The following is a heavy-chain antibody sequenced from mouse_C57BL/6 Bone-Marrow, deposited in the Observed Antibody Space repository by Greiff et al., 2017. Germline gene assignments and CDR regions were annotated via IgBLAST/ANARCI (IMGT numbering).Heavy chain of an antibody. CDR3: ARDAALNGYDGGFYAMDY. V-gene: IGHV7-1*01. J-gene: IGHJ4*01. CDR1: GFTFSDFY. CDR2: SRNKANDYTT. Sequence: EVKVVESGGGLVQSGRSLRLSCATSGFTFSDFYMEWVRQAPGKGLEWIAASRNKANDYTTEYSASVKGRFIVSRDTSQSILYLQMNALRAEDTAIYYCARDAALNGYDGGFYAMDYWGQGTSVTVSS. D-gene: IGHD2-2*01.